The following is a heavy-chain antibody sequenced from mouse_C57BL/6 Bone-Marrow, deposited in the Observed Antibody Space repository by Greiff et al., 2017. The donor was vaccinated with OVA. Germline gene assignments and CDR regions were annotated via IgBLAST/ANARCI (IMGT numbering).Heavy chain of an antibody. CDR1: GFTFSDAW. V-gene: IGHV6-6*01. J-gene: IGHJ1*03. CDR2: IRNKANNHAT. D-gene: IGHD1-1*01. Sequence: EVKLEESGGGLVQPGGSMKLSCAASGFTFSDAWMDWVRQSPEKGLEWVAEIRNKANNHATYYAESVKGRFTISRDDAKSSVYLQMNSLRAEDTGIYYCTRLIYYYGLFDVWGTGTTVTVSS. CDR3: TRLIYYYGLFDV.